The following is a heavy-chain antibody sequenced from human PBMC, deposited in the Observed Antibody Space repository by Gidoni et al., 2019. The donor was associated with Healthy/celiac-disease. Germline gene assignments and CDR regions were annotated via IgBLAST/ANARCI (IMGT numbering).Heavy chain of an antibody. J-gene: IGHJ4*02. CDR2: ISGSGGST. D-gene: IGHD2-2*01. V-gene: IGHV3-23*01. CDR3: ARALGYCSSTSCYPVSKLDY. Sequence: EVQLLESWGGLVQPGGYLRVSCAASGFPFSSSALSWVRQAPGKGLEWVSAISGSGGSTYYADSVKGRFTISRDNSKNTLYLQMNSLRAEDTAVYYCARALGYCSSTSCYPVSKLDYWGQGTLVTVSS. CDR1: GFPFSSSA.